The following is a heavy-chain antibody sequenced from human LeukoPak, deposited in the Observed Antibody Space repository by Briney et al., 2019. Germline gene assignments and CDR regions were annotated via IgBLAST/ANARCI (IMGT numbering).Heavy chain of an antibody. J-gene: IGHJ3*02. CDR2: IYYSGST. D-gene: IGHD6-13*01. Sequence: PSQTLSLTCTVSGGSISSGGYYWSWIRQHPGKGLEWIGYIYYSGSTYYNPSLKSRVTISVDTSKNQFSLKLSSVTAADTAVYYCAKQKNSSPLRVNAFDIWGQGTMVTVSS. CDR1: GGSISSGGYY. V-gene: IGHV4-31*03. CDR3: AKQKNSSPLRVNAFDI.